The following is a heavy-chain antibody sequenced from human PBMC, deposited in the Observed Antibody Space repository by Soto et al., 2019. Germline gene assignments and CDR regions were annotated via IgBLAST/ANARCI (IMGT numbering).Heavy chain of an antibody. Sequence: SETLSLTCTVSGDSISSDYWWSWIRQPAGKGLEWIGRIQANGNTNYDPSLKSRVTVSVDTSKNQFSLKVRSVTAADTAVYYCAKGAGPPWFDPWGQGTLVTVSS. CDR2: IQANGNT. CDR1: GDSISSDY. CDR3: AKGAGPPWFDP. V-gene: IGHV4-4*07. J-gene: IGHJ5*02.